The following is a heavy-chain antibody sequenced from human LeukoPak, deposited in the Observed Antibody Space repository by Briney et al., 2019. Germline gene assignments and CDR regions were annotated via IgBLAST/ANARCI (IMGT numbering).Heavy chain of an antibody. J-gene: IGHJ4*02. V-gene: IGHV3-30*04. D-gene: IGHD2/OR15-2a*01. CDR2: ISHDGSTK. Sequence: GGSLRLSCAASVYSLSIFAINWVRQAPGKGLEWLAVISHDGSTKHYADSVKGRFTISRDNSNNSLSLQMNRLSAEYEDAYYCARARGRRHLLPLDFWGQGTLVTVSS. CDR1: VYSLSIFA. CDR3: ARARGRRHLLPLDF.